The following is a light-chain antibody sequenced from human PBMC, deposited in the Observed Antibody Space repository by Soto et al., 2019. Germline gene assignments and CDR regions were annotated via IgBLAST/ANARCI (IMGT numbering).Light chain of an antibody. CDR3: QTWGTGIQV. J-gene: IGLJ1*01. CDR2: LNSDGSH. V-gene: IGLV4-69*01. CDR1: SGHSSYA. Sequence: QLVLTQSPSASASLGASVKLTCTLSSGHSSYAIAWHQQQPEKGPRYLMKLNSDGSHSKGDGIPDRFSGSSSGAERYLNISSLQSEDEANYYCQTWGTGIQVFGTGTKLTVL.